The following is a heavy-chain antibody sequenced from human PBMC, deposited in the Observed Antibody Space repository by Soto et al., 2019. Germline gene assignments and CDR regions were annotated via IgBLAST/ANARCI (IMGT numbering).Heavy chain of an antibody. J-gene: IGHJ4*02. CDR1: GDSINTPHYY. D-gene: IGHD3-22*01. V-gene: IGHV4-30-4*01. CDR2: IYYSGST. CDR3: ARGYYYDNSGWPRGE. Sequence: QVQLQESGPGLVKPSQTLSLTCTVSGDSINTPHYYWSWIRQPPGKGLEWIGYIYYSGSTYYNPSLKSRVTISEDMSKNQFSLRLSSVTAADTAVDYCARGYYYDNSGWPRGEWGQGTLVTVSS.